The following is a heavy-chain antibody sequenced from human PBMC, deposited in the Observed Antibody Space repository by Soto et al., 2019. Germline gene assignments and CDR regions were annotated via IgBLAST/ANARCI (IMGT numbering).Heavy chain of an antibody. CDR2: INPSGGST. J-gene: IGHJ6*02. CDR1: GYTFTSYY. CDR3: ARDQDVVLRYFDWPTPRDYYYYGMDV. Sequence: ASVKVSCKASGYTFTSYYMHWVRQAPGQGLEWMGIINPSGGSTSYAQKFQGRVTMTRDTSTSTVYMELSSLRSEDTAVYYCARDQDVVLRYFDWPTPRDYYYYGMDVWGQGTTVTVSS. D-gene: IGHD3-9*01. V-gene: IGHV1-46*01.